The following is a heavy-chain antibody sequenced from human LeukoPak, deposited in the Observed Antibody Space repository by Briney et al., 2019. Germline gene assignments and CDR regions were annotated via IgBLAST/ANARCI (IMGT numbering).Heavy chain of an antibody. CDR3: ARGSTYYDSSGQVPFDY. D-gene: IGHD3-22*01. V-gene: IGHV3-48*01. J-gene: IGHJ4*02. Sequence: GGSLRLSCAASGFTFSTCSMNWVRQAPGKGLEWVSYISSSSSTIYYADSVKGRFTISRDNAKNSLYLQMNSLRAEDTAVYYCARGSTYYDSSGQVPFDYWGQGTLVTVSS. CDR2: ISSSSSTI. CDR1: GFTFSTCS.